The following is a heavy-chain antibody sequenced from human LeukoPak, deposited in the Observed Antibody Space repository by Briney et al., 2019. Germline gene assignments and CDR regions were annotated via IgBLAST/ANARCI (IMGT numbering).Heavy chain of an antibody. J-gene: IGHJ3*02. CDR1: GASIGSFY. CDR2: LYKGGDT. D-gene: IGHD3-3*02. V-gene: IGHV4-4*07. CDR3: ARGLAPTAVGFYAFDI. Sequence: SETLSLTCSVSGASIGSFYWSWIRQPAGKGLEWIGRLYKGGDTNYSPSLRSRVTVSADTAKNQFSLIVSSVTAADTAMYYCARGLAPTAVGFYAFDIWGHGTMVTVSS.